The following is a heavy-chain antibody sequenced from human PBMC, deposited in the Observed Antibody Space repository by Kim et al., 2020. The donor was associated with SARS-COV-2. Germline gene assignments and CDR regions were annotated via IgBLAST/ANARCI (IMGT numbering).Heavy chain of an antibody. CDR2: MNPNSGNT. Sequence: ASVKVSCKASGYTFTSYDINWVRQATGQGLEWMGWMNPNSGNTGYAQKFQGRVTMTRNTSISTAYMELSSLRSEDTAVYYCARAGRSFDWLRTTLHRNWFDPWGQGTLVTVSS. CDR1: GYTFTSYD. J-gene: IGHJ5*02. CDR3: ARAGRSFDWLRTTLHRNWFDP. D-gene: IGHD3-9*01. V-gene: IGHV1-8*01.